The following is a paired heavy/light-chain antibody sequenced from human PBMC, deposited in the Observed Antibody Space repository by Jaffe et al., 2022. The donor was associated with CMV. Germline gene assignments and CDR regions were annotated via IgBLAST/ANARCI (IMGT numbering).Heavy chain of an antibody. J-gene: IGHJ4*02. CDR3: ARHRAGVTVDY. D-gene: IGHD3-10*01. Sequence: QLQLQESGPGLVKPSETLSLTCTVSGGSINSPSYYWGWIRQPPGKGLEWIGTIYYTGTTYYNPSLKSRVTIFVDMSKNQFSLNLSSVTAADTAVYYCARHRAGVTVDYWGQGTLVTVSS. CDR1: GGSINSPSYY. CDR2: IYYTGTT. V-gene: IGHV4-39*01.
Light chain of an antibody. Sequence: QSALTQPASVSGSPGQSITISCTGTSNDVGGYNYVSWYQQHPGKAPKLMIYDVSNRPSGVSNRFSGSKSGNMASLTISGLRAEDEADYYCSSYTSISSRVFGGGTKLTVL. CDR3: SSYTSISSRV. CDR2: DVS. J-gene: IGLJ3*02. CDR1: SNDVGGYNY. V-gene: IGLV2-14*03.